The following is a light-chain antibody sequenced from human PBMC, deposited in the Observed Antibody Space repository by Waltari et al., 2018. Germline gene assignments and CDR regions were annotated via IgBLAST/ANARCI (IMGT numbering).Light chain of an antibody. V-gene: IGKV1-5*01. J-gene: IGKJ1*01. Sequence: DVQMTQSPSTLSASVGDRVTFTCRASQNVIRWLAWYRQKPGEAPKLLLYDVSILESGVPSRFYGSGSGTEFTLTISSLQPDDFATYYCQQYADFRTFGQGTKVEIK. CDR2: DVS. CDR1: QNVIRW. CDR3: QQYADFRT.